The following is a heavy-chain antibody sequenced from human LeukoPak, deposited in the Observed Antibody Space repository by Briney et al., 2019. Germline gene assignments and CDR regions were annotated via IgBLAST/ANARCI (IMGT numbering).Heavy chain of an antibody. Sequence: SQTLSLTCAISGDSVSSNSAAWNWVRQSPSRGLEWLGRTYYRSKWCNDYAVSVKSRITINPDTSKNQFSLQLNSVTPEDTAVYYCARGGGDSSSWYGNWGQGTLVTVSS. D-gene: IGHD6-13*01. CDR2: TYYRSKWCN. V-gene: IGHV6-1*01. CDR3: ARGGGDSSSWYGN. CDR1: GDSVSSNSAA. J-gene: IGHJ4*02.